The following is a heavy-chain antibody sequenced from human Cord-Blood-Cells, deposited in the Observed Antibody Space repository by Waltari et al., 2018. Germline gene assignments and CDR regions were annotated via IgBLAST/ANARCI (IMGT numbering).Heavy chain of an antibody. D-gene: IGHD4-17*01. V-gene: IGHV4-38-2*02. CDR3: ARESNYGDPTFDY. CDR1: GYSISSGYY. Sequence: QVQLQESGPGLVKPSETLSLTCAVSGYSISSGYYWGWIRQPPGKGLEWIGSIYHSGSTYYNPSLKSRVTISVDTSKNQFSLKLGSVTAADTAVYYCARESNYGDPTFDYWGQGTLVTVSS. J-gene: IGHJ4*02. CDR2: IYHSGST.